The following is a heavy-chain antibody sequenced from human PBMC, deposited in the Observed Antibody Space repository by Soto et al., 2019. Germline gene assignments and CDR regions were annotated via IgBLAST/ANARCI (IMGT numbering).Heavy chain of an antibody. Sequence: PSETLSLTCTVSGGSISSYYWSWIRQPPGKGLEWIGYIYYSGSTNYNPSLKSRVTISVDTSKNQFSLKLSSVTAADTAVYYGSRRYGDYFDYWGQGTLVTVSS. D-gene: IGHD4-17*01. J-gene: IGHJ4*02. CDR1: GGSISSYY. CDR2: IYYSGST. V-gene: IGHV4-59*08. CDR3: SRRYGDYFDY.